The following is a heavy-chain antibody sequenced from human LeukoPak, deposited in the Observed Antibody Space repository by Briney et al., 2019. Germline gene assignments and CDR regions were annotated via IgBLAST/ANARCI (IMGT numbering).Heavy chain of an antibody. CDR3: ARDPHRSNWFDP. J-gene: IGHJ5*02. CDR2: IYHSGST. Sequence: SETLSLTCAVYGGSFSGYYWGWIRQPPGKGLEWIGSIYHSGSTYYNPSLKSRVTISVDTSKNQFSLKLSSVTAADTAVYYCARDPHRSNWFDPWGQGTLVTVSS. CDR1: GGSFSGYY. V-gene: IGHV4-38-2*02.